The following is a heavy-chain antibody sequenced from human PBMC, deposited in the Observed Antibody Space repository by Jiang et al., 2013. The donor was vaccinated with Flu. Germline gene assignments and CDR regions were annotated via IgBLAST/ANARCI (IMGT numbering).Heavy chain of an antibody. Sequence: GLVKPSETLSLTCAVSGGSISSSNYYWGWIRQPPGKGLEWIGSIYYSGSTYYNPSLNSRVTISVDTSRNQFSLKLSSVTAADTAVYYCARPPPLTGDDRNWYFDLWGRGTLVTVSS. CDR1: GGSISSSNYY. CDR2: IYYSGST. V-gene: IGHV4-39*01. CDR3: ARPPPLTGDDRNWYFDL. D-gene: IGHD7-27*01. J-gene: IGHJ2*01.